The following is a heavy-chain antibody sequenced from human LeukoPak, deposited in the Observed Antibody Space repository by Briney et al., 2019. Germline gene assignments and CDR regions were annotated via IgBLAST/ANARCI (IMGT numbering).Heavy chain of an antibody. D-gene: IGHD3-3*01. CDR1: GGTFSSYA. V-gene: IGHV1-69*04. J-gene: IGHJ4*02. Sequence: SVKVSCKASGGTFSSYATSWVRQAPGQGLEWMGRIIPILGIANYAQKFQGRVTITADKSTSTAYMELSSLRSEDTAVYYCARVTGLRFFLDYWGQGTLVTVSS. CDR2: IIPILGIA. CDR3: ARVTGLRFFLDY.